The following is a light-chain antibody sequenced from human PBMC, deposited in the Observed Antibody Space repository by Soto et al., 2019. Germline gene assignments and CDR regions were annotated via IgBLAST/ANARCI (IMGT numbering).Light chain of an antibody. CDR2: GAS. Sequence: EIVLTQSPGTLSLSPGEGATLSCRASQSVSSSYLAWYQQKPGQAPRLLIYGASSRATGIQDRFTGSGSGTDFTLTIRRLEPEDFAVFYCNQYGSSPQTFGQGTKVDIK. J-gene: IGKJ1*01. V-gene: IGKV3-20*01. CDR3: NQYGSSPQT. CDR1: QSVSSSY.